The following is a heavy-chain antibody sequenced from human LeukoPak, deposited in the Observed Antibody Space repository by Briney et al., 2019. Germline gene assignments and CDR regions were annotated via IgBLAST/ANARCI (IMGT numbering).Heavy chain of an antibody. CDR3: AELGITMIGGV. V-gene: IGHV3-21*01. D-gene: IGHD3-10*02. CDR1: GFTFSSYH. CDR2: IGSSNSYI. J-gene: IGHJ6*04. Sequence: GGSLRLSCEVSGFTFSSYHMNWVRQAPGKGLEWVSSIGSSNSYIYYGDSMTGRFTISRDNAKNSLYLQMNSLRAEDTAVYYCAELGITMIGGVWGKGTTVTISS.